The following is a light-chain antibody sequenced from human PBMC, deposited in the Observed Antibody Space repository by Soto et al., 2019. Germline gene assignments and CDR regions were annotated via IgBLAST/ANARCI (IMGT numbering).Light chain of an antibody. Sequence: QSVLTQPRSVSGSPGQSVTISCTGTISDVGGYNYVSWHQQHPGKAPKLMIYDVNKRPSGVPNRFSASKSGNTASLTISGLQADDEADYYCCSYSGNYTDVFGTGTKVTVL. J-gene: IGLJ1*01. CDR3: CSYSGNYTDV. CDR2: DVN. CDR1: ISDVGGYNY. V-gene: IGLV2-11*01.